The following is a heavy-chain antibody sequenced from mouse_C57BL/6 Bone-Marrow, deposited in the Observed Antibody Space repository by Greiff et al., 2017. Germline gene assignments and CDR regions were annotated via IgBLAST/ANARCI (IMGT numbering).Heavy chain of an antibody. D-gene: IGHD4-1*02. Sequence: EVMLVESGGDLVKPGGSLKLSCAASGFTFSSYGMSWVRQTPDKRLEWVATISSGGSYTYYPDSVKGRFTISRDNAKNTLYLQMSSLQSEDTAMYYCAGFLNWEGGAMDDWGQGTSVTVSS. CDR1: GFTFSSYG. CDR3: AGFLNWEGGAMDD. CDR2: ISSGGSYT. J-gene: IGHJ4*01. V-gene: IGHV5-6*02.